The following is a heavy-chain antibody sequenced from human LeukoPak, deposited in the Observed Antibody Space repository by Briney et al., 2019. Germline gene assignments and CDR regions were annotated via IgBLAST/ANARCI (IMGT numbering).Heavy chain of an antibody. V-gene: IGHV3-33*01. CDR3: ARSGSYYADY. CDR1: GFTFSTYG. D-gene: IGHD1-26*01. J-gene: IGHJ4*02. CDR2: IWYDGSNM. Sequence: SGGSLRLSCAPSGFTFSTYGMHWVRQAPGKGLVWVAVIWYDGSNMFYADSVKGRFTISKDNFRNMLYLQMNSLRAEDTAIYYCARSGSYYADYWGQGTLVTVSS.